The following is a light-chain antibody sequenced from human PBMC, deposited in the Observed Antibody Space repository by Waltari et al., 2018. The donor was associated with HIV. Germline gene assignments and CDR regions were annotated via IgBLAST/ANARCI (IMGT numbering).Light chain of an antibody. J-gene: IGLJ2*01. V-gene: IGLV2-14*03. CDR1: SSDIGGSTS. CDR2: DVT. CDR3: SSYITGSPFV. Sequence: QSALTQPASVSGSPGQSITISCTGTSSDIGGSTSVSWYQHQPGKAPKLIIYDVTERPTGIPNRFSGSKSDNTASLTISGLQTEDEADFYCSSYITGSPFVFGGGTKVTVL.